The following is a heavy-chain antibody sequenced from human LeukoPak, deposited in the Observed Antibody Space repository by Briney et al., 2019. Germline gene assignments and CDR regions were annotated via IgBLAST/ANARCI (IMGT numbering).Heavy chain of an antibody. Sequence: SETLSLTCTVSGDSITGSSYYWGWIRQPPGKGLEWIGSMYYSGSTYSNPSLKSRVTISADTSKNQFSLKLKSVTAADTAVYYCARLGSDIVLVPAAMPFDYWGQGTLVTVSS. CDR2: MYYSGST. V-gene: IGHV4-39*01. CDR3: ARLGSDIVLVPAAMPFDY. D-gene: IGHD2-2*01. J-gene: IGHJ4*02. CDR1: GDSITGSSYY.